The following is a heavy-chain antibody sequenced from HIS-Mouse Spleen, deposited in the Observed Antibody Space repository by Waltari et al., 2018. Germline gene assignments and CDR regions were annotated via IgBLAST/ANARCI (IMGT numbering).Heavy chain of an antibody. D-gene: IGHD6-19*01. CDR2: ISYDGNNK. V-gene: IGHV3-30*18. J-gene: IGHJ4*02. CDR3: AKASSGWLDY. CDR1: GFTFSSHG. Sequence: QVQLVESGGGVVQPGRSLRLSCAASGFTFSSHGMHWVRQAPGKGLEWVAVISYDGNNKYYADSVKGRFTISRDNSKNTLYLQMNSLRAEDTAVYYCAKASSGWLDYWGQGTLVTVSS.